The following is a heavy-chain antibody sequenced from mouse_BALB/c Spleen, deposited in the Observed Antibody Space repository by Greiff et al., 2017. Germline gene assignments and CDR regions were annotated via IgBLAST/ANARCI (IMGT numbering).Heavy chain of an antibody. CDR1: GYTFTSYT. CDR3: ARTSAYYRYDGYFDV. D-gene: IGHD2-14*01. CDR2: INPSSGYT. V-gene: IGHV1-4*01. J-gene: IGHJ1*01. Sequence: VQLQQSGAELSRPGASVKMSCKASGYTFTSYTMHWVKQRPGQGLEWIGYINPSSGYTNYNQKFKDKATLTADKSSSTAYMQLSSLTSEDSAVYYCARTSAYYRYDGYFDVWGAGTTVTVSS.